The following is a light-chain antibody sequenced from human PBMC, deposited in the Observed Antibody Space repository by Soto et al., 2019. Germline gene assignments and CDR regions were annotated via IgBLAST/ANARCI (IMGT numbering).Light chain of an antibody. CDR2: DAF. J-gene: IGKJ5*01. CDR3: QQRYRWPPIT. CDR1: ESVFGY. Sequence: EFVLPQSPYTLSLTPGDRAPLSCMASESVFGYLAWYQHKPGQAPRLLIYDAFNRATGVPARFSGSGSGTDFTLTISSLEPEDFAVYYCQQRYRWPPITFGQGTRLDIK. V-gene: IGKV3-11*01.